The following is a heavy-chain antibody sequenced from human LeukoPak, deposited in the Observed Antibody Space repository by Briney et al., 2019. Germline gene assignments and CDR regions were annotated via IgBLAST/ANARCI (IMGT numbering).Heavy chain of an antibody. CDR1: GFTLSSYS. D-gene: IGHD4-17*01. CDR2: ISSSSSYI. Sequence: GGSLRLSCAASGFTLSSYSMNWVRQAPGKGLEWVSSISSSSSYIYYADSVKGRFTISRDNAKNSLYLQMNSLRAEDTAVYYCARVGNDYGDSNWFDPWGQGTLVTVSS. V-gene: IGHV3-21*01. CDR3: ARVGNDYGDSNWFDP. J-gene: IGHJ5*02.